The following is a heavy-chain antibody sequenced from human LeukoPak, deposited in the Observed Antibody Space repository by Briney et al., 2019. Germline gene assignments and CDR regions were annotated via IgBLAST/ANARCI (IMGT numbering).Heavy chain of an antibody. J-gene: IGHJ4*02. CDR2: ISGSGGST. V-gene: IGHV3-23*01. Sequence: GGSLRLSCAASGFTFSSYAMSWVRQAPGKGLEWVSAISGSGGSTYYADSVKGRFTISRDNSKNTLYLQMNSLRAEDTAVYYCAKVIGSSDYVWGSYRPYYFDYWGQGTLVTVPS. D-gene: IGHD3-16*02. CDR1: GFTFSSYA. CDR3: AKVIGSSDYVWGSYRPYYFDY.